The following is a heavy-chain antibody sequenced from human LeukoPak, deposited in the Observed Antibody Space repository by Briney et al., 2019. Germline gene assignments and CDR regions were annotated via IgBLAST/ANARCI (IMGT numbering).Heavy chain of an antibody. V-gene: IGHV3-15*01. Sequence: GGSLRLSCAASGFIFSSYAMHWVRQAPGKGLEWVGRIKSKTDGETTDYAAPVKDRFTVSRDDSKDTLYLQMSSLKAEDTAVYYCTTNAGSYGIDVWGQGTMVTVSS. CDR3: TTNAGSYGIDV. CDR2: IKSKTDGETT. J-gene: IGHJ3*01. CDR1: GFIFSSYA. D-gene: IGHD1-26*01.